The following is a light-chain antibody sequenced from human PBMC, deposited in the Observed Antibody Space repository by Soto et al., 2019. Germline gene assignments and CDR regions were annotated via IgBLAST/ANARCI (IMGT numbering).Light chain of an antibody. V-gene: IGKV3-15*01. J-gene: IGKJ2*01. CDR3: AQGHNWPLT. CDR2: GAS. Sequence: EIVMTQSPATLSVSPGESATLSCRAIQSISSELAWYQQKPGQPPRLPIYGASTRATGVPARFTGSGSGADFPLTFSGLQSEDFAVYYCAQGHNWPLTFGQGTRLEI. CDR1: QSISSE.